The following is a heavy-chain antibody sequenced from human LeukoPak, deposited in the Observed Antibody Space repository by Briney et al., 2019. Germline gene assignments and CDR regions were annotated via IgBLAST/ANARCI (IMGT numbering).Heavy chain of an antibody. Sequence: ASVKVSCKASGYTFTSYYMHWVRQAPGQGLEWMGIINPSGGSTSYAQKFQGRATMTRDMSTSTVYMELSSLRSEDTAVYYCARGVVVAARAFDPWGQGTLVTVSS. V-gene: IGHV1-46*01. CDR1: GYTFTSYY. J-gene: IGHJ5*02. CDR2: INPSGGST. D-gene: IGHD2-15*01. CDR3: ARGVVVAARAFDP.